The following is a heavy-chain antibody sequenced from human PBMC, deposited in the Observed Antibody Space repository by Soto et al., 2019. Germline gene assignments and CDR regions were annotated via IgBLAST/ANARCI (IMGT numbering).Heavy chain of an antibody. V-gene: IGHV2-5*02. J-gene: IGHJ4*02. CDR1: GFSLSSTRMA. Sequence: QITLKESGPTLVKPTQTLTLTCTFSGFSLSSTRMAVGWIRQPPGKALEWLALIYWDDDKRYSPFLKSRLTITQDTSKNQVVLTMSNMDPVDTARYYCAHIVVAGLGYYFYYWGQGTLVTVSS. CDR2: IYWDDDK. CDR3: AHIVVAGLGYYFYY. D-gene: IGHD6-19*01.